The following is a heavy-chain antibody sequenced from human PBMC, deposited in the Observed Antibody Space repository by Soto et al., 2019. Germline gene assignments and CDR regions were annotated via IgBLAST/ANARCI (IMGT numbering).Heavy chain of an antibody. CDR1: GGSISSSSYY. Sequence: SETLSLTCTVSGGSISSSSYYWGWIRQPPGKGLEWIGSIYYSGYTYYNPSLKSRVTISVDTSKNQFSLKLSSVTAADTAVYYCASTHYDILTGPFDYWGQGTLVTVSS. CDR2: IYYSGYT. V-gene: IGHV4-39*07. CDR3: ASTHYDILTGPFDY. J-gene: IGHJ4*02. D-gene: IGHD3-9*01.